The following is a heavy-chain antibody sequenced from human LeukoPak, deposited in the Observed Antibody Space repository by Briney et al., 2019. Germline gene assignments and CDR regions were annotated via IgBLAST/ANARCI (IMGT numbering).Heavy chain of an antibody. CDR3: AKDGEYDFWSGYLDY. J-gene: IGHJ4*02. CDR1: GFTFDDYA. V-gene: IGHV3-9*03. Sequence: GRSLRLSCAASGFTFDDYAMHWVRQAPGKGLEWVSGISWNSGSIGYADSVKGRFTISRDNAKNSLYLQMNSLRAEDMALYYCAKDGEYDFWSGYLDYWGQGTLVTVSS. CDR2: ISWNSGSI. D-gene: IGHD3-3*01.